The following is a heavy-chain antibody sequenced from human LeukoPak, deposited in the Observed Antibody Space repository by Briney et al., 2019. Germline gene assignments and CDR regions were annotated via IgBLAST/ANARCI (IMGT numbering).Heavy chain of an antibody. CDR3: ARADCSTTCYYFDD. CDR1: GGSFSGYY. J-gene: IGHJ4*02. D-gene: IGHD2-2*01. Sequence: PSETLSLTCGVSGGSFSGYYWSWIRQHPGKGLEWIGYIHYSGTTYYNPSLKSRVTISVDTSNNQFSLKLSSVSAADTAVYYCARADCSTTCYYFDDWGRGTLVTVSS. CDR2: IHYSGTT. V-gene: IGHV4-31*11.